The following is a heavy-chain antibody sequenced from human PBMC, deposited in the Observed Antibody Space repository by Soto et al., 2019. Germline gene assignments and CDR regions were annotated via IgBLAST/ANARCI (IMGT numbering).Heavy chain of an antibody. Sequence: ASVKVSCKASGYTFASYGISWVRQAPGQGLEWMGWISAYNDNTNYAQKLQGRVTMTTDTSTSTAYMELRSLRSDDTAVYYFSRAPWAGSLRFYCYFDLCRRGSLVT. CDR3: SRAPWAGSLRFYCYFDL. CDR1: GYTFASYG. V-gene: IGHV1-18*01. J-gene: IGHJ2*01. D-gene: IGHD2-15*01. CDR2: ISAYNDNT.